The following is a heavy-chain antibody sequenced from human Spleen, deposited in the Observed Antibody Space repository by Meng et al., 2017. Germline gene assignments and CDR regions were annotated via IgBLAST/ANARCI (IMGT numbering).Heavy chain of an antibody. Sequence: SETLSLTCAVSGGSISSGYYWGWIRQPPGKGLEWIASIYYSGGTYYNSSFKSRVTISVDTSKNQFSLKLSSVTAADTAVYYCARGYYDSSGYYEELDYWGQGTLVTVSS. CDR2: IYYSGGT. V-gene: IGHV4-38-2*01. CDR3: ARGYYDSSGYYEELDY. J-gene: IGHJ4*02. D-gene: IGHD3-22*01. CDR1: GGSISSGYY.